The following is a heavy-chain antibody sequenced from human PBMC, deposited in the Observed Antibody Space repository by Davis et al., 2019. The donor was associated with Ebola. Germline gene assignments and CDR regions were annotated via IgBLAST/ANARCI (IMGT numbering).Heavy chain of an antibody. CDR2: ISNSSSYI. J-gene: IGHJ4*02. V-gene: IGHV3-21*01. CDR3: ARDVPTYDILTGYLDY. CDR1: GFTFSSYS. Sequence: GESLKISCAASGFTFSSYSMNWVRQAPGKGLEWVSSISNSSSYIYYADSAKGRFTISRDNAKNSLYLQMNSLRAEDTAVYYCARDVPTYDILTGYLDYWGQGTLVTVSS. D-gene: IGHD3-9*01.